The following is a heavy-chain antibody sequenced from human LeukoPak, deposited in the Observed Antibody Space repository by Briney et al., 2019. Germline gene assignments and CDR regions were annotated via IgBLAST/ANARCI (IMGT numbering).Heavy chain of an antibody. J-gene: IGHJ6*02. CDR2: IYSGGST. CDR3: ARVSSSWYHGMDV. D-gene: IGHD6-13*01. V-gene: IGHV3-53*01. CDR1: GFTFSSNY. Sequence: GGSLRLSCAASGFTFSSNYMSWVRQAPGKGLEWVSVIYSGGSTYYADSVKGRFTISRDNSKNTLYLQMNSLRAEDTAVYYCARVSSSWYHGMDVWGQGTTVTVSS.